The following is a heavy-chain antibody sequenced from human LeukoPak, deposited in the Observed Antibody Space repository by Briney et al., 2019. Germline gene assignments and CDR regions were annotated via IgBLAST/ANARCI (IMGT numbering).Heavy chain of an antibody. Sequence: SETLSLTCTVSGASVSDFCWSWIRQPPGKRLEWIGYSYYSGNNNYYPSNYNPYLMGRVTISVDTPKKQISLKLSSVTAADTAVYYCASAVGFYYYMDVWGKGTTVTVSS. V-gene: IGHV4-59*02. CDR3: ASAVGFYYYMDV. CDR1: GASVSDFC. CDR2: SYYSGNN. D-gene: IGHD1-26*01. J-gene: IGHJ6*03.